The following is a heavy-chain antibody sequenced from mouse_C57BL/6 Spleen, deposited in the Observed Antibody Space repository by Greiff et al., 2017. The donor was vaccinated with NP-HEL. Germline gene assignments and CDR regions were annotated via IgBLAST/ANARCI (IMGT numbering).Heavy chain of an antibody. V-gene: IGHV1-64*01. D-gene: IGHD4-1*01. CDR2: IHSNSGST. CDR3: ANYWDWFAY. J-gene: IGHJ3*01. CDR1: GYTFTSYW. Sequence: QVQLKQPGAELVKPGASVKLSCKASGYTFTSYWMHWVKQRPGQGLEWIGMIHSNSGSTNYNEKFKSKATLTVDKSSSTAYMQLSSLTSEDSAVYYCANYWDWFAYWGQGTLVTVSA.